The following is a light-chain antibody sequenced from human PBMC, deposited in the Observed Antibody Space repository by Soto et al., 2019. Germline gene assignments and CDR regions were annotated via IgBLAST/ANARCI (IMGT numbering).Light chain of an antibody. J-gene: IGKJ2*01. CDR3: QQYYSTPPYT. V-gene: IGKV4-1*01. CDR1: QSVLYSSNNKNY. CDR2: WAS. Sequence: DIVMTQSPDSLAVSLGERATINCKSSQSVLYSSNNKNYLAWYQQKPGQPPKLLIYWASTRESGVPDRFSGSGSGTDSTLTSSSLQAADGAVYYCQQYYSTPPYTFGQGTKLEIK.